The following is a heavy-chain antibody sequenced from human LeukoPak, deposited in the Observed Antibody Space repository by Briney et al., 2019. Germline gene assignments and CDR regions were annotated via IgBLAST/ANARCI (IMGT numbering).Heavy chain of an antibody. CDR3: ASSVGATTDY. Sequence: PSETLSLTCTVSGGSISSSSYYWSWIRQPAGKGLEWIGRIYTSGSTNYNPSLKSRVTMSVDTSKNQFSLKLSSVTAADTAVYYCASSVGATTDYWGQGTLVTVSS. J-gene: IGHJ4*02. V-gene: IGHV4-61*02. D-gene: IGHD1-26*01. CDR1: GGSISSSSYY. CDR2: IYTSGST.